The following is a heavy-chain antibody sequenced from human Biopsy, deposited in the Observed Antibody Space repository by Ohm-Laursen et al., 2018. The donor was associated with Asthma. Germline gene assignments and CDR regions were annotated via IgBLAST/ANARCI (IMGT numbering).Heavy chain of an antibody. CDR1: GFSFSKYG. CDR3: AREGVAGTHIED. CDR2: ISKDASTQ. Sequence: RSLRLSCAASGFSFSKYGIHWVRQAPGKGLEWVGVISKDASTQDYADSVKGRFTMARDNSKNTLDLQMNSLTAEDTAVYYCAREGVAGTHIEDWGQGTLVTVSS. D-gene: IGHD6-19*01. V-gene: IGHV3-30*06. J-gene: IGHJ4*02.